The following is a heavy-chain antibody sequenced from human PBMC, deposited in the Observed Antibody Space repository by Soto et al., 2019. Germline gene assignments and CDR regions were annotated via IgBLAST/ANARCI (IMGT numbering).Heavy chain of an antibody. Sequence: EVQLLESGGGLVQPGGSLRLSCEASGFTFSSYAMSWVRQAPGKGLEWVSGISGSGGSTNYADSVKGRFTISRDNSKNTLYLQRNSLRVEDTALYYCAREAGQWLGSGEFDSWGQGTLVTVSS. CDR3: AREAGQWLGSGEFDS. CDR2: ISGSGGST. V-gene: IGHV3-23*01. J-gene: IGHJ5*01. D-gene: IGHD6-19*01. CDR1: GFTFSSYA.